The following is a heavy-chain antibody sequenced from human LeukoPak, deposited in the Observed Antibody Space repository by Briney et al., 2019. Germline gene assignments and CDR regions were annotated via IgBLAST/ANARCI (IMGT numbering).Heavy chain of an antibody. CDR1: GLTFSNYA. V-gene: IGHV3-23*01. D-gene: IGHD1-26*01. Sequence: GGSLRLSCAASGLTFSNYAMTWVRQAPGNGQEWVSGISAGSGSTYYADSVKGRFTISRDNSKNTLYLQMSSLRAEDTAIYYCAIHESSIPYRGQGTLVTVSS. CDR3: AIHESSIPY. CDR2: ISAGSGST. J-gene: IGHJ4*02.